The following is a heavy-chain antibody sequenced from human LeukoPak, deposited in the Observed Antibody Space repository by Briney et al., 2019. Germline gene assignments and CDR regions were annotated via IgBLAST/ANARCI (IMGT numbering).Heavy chain of an antibody. CDR1: GGSISSYY. J-gene: IGHJ4*02. V-gene: IGHV4-4*07. CDR2: IFTDGRT. CDR3: ARDHNEYDFLSDAYLGYFDY. D-gene: IGHD3-3*01. Sequence: SETLSLTCTVSGGSISSYYWGWIRQPAGKGLGWLGRIFTDGRTNYNPSLRRRISLSVDLHANQFTLRLSSVTAADTAIYYCARDHNEYDFLSDAYLGYFDYWGQGALVTVSS.